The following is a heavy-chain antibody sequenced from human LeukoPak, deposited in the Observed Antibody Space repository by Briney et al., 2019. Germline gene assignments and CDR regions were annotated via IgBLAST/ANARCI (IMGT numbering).Heavy chain of an antibody. V-gene: IGHV4-59*01. J-gene: IGHJ4*02. CDR2: ISYSGYT. Sequence: SETLSLTCTVSGGTIRSYYWSWIRQAPGKGLEWIGFISYSGYTSYSPSLKSRVAISVDTSKSQFSLRLSSLTAADTAIYYCARGRNDNGGMFFDSWAQGTLVTVSS. D-gene: IGHD4-23*01. CDR3: ARGRNDNGGMFFDS. CDR1: GGTIRSYY.